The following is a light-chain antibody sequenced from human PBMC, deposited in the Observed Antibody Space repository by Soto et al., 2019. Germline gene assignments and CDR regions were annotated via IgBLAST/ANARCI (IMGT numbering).Light chain of an antibody. CDR3: MLHMGSGFWL. CDR1: SDSVSTTSF. J-gene: IGLJ3*02. CDR2: STD. V-gene: IGLV8-61*01. Sequence: QTVVTQEPSFSVSPGGTVTLTFGLSSDSVSTTSFPSWYQATPGQAPRTLIHSTDTRSSGVPDRFSGSILGNKAALTITGAQAEDESDYYGMLHMGSGFWLFGGGTKLTVL.